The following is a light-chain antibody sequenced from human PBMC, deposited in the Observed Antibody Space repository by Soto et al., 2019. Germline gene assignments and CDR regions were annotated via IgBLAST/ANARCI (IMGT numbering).Light chain of an antibody. CDR3: ATWHDSFYV. J-gene: IGLJ1*01. Sequence: QSVLTQPPSASGTPGQTVTVSCSGSTSDIGTNAVNWFQHVPGTAPRLLIYTNNQRPSGVPDRFSGSKSGTSASLDISGLQSEDEATYYCATWHDSFYVFGTGTQLTVL. V-gene: IGLV1-44*01. CDR2: TNN. CDR1: TSDIGTNA.